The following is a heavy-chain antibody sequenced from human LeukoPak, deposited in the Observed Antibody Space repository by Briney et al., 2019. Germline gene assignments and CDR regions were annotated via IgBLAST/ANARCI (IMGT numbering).Heavy chain of an antibody. CDR2: IYTSGST. V-gene: IGHV4-61*02. J-gene: IGHJ6*03. CDR1: GGSISSSNYY. D-gene: IGHD3-22*01. CDR3: AREGTYYYDSSGREYYYYYYYMDV. Sequence: PSETLSLTCSVSGGSISSSNYYWGWIRQPAGKGLEWIGRIYTSGSTNYNPSLKSRVTISVDTSKNQFSLKLSSVTAADTAVYYCAREGTYYYDSSGREYYYYYYYMDVWGKGTTVTVSS.